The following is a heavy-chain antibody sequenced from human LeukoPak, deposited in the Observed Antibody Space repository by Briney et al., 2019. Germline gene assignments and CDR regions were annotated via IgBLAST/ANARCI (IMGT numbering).Heavy chain of an antibody. CDR2: IIPILGIA. Sequence: ASVKVSCKASGGTFSSYAISWVRQAPGQGLEWMGRIIPILGIANYAQKFQGRVTITADKSTSTAYMELSSLRSEDTAVYYCARALAAAGRVYAFDIWGQGTMVTVSS. V-gene: IGHV1-69*04. J-gene: IGHJ3*02. CDR1: GGTFSSYA. D-gene: IGHD6-13*01. CDR3: ARALAAAGRVYAFDI.